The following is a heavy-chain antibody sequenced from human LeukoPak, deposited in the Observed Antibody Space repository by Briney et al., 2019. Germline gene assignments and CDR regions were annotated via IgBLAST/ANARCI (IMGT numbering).Heavy chain of an antibody. Sequence: ASVKVSCKTSGYTFTNFGICWVRQALGQGLEWMGWINVYNGHTNYAQKVQDRVSMTTDATTFTAYMGLRSLRSDDTAVYYCARIDGYESQAPYYDILTGPDYWGQGTLVTVAS. J-gene: IGHJ4*02. CDR3: ARIDGYESQAPYYDILTGPDY. D-gene: IGHD3-9*01. CDR1: GYTFTNFG. V-gene: IGHV1-18*01. CDR2: INVYNGHT.